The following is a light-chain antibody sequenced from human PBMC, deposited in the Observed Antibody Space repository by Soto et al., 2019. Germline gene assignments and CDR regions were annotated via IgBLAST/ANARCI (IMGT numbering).Light chain of an antibody. Sequence: QPVLTQSPSASASLGASVKLTRTLSSGHSRYAIAWHQKRPEKGPRYLMKLNSDGSHSKGDGIPDRFSGSSSGAERYLTISSLQSEDEADFYCQTWVTGIQVFGGGPKLTVL. CDR3: QTWVTGIQV. J-gene: IGLJ2*01. CDR2: LNSDGSH. CDR1: SGHSRYA. V-gene: IGLV4-69*01.